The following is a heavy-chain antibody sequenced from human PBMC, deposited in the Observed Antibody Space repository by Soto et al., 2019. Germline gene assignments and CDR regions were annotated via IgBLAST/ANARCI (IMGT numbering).Heavy chain of an antibody. J-gene: IGHJ5*02. CDR2: VHYSGTT. V-gene: IGHV4-59*01. Sequence: SETLSLTCTISGDFISDYFWTWIRQPPGKGLEWIGYVHYSGTTNYNPSLKSRVTISVDKFNSQFSLNLTSATAADTAVYYCARESNYFDPWGQGTLVTVSS. CDR1: GDFISDYF. CDR3: ARESNYFDP.